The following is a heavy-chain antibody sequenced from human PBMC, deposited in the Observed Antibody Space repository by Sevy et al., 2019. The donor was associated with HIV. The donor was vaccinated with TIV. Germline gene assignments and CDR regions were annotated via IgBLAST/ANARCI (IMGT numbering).Heavy chain of an antibody. Sequence: SETLSLTRTVSGGSISSYYWSWIRQPPGKGLEWIGYIYYSGSTNYNPSLKSRVTISVDTSKNQFSLKLSSVTAADTAVYYCASLLTSFDYWGQGTLVTVSS. D-gene: IGHD2-21*01. CDR2: IYYSGST. V-gene: IGHV4-59*01. CDR1: GGSISSYY. CDR3: ASLLTSFDY. J-gene: IGHJ4*02.